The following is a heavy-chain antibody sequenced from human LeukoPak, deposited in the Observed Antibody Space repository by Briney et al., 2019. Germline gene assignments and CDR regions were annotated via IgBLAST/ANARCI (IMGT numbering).Heavy chain of an antibody. CDR1: GFTFSSYW. V-gene: IGHV3-74*01. D-gene: IGHD3-9*01. Sequence: PGGSLRLSCAASGFTFSSYWMHWVRQAPGKGLVWVSRINRDGSSTSYADSVKGRFTISRDNAKNTLYLQMNSLRAEDTAVYYCARAHDYYDILTGYSYAFDIWGQGTMVTVSS. CDR3: ARAHDYYDILTGYSYAFDI. J-gene: IGHJ3*02. CDR2: INRDGSST.